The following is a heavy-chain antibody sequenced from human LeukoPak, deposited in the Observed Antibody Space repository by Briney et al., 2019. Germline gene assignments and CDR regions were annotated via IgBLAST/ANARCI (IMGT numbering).Heavy chain of an antibody. CDR2: ISGSCGST. Sequence: PGGSLRLSCAASGFTFSSYAMSWVRQAPGKGLEWVSAISGSCGSTYYSDSVKGRFTISRDNSKNTLYLQINSLRAEDTAVYYCAKAGSIAARPPIFDYWGQGTLVTVSS. CDR3: AKAGSIAARPPIFDY. D-gene: IGHD6-6*01. CDR1: GFTFSSYA. V-gene: IGHV3-23*01. J-gene: IGHJ4*02.